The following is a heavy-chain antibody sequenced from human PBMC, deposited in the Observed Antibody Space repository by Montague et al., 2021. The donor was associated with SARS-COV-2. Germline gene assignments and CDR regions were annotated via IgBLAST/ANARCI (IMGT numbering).Heavy chain of an antibody. CDR1: GGSVSSYY. J-gene: IGHJ5*02. CDR2: IYYSGST. CDR3: ARAGGFYDYWSGYSSSAGFFDH. Sequence: SETLSLTCTVSGGSVSSYYWSWIRQSPGKGLQWLGYIYYSGSTDYNPSLKSRVTMSVDTSKNQLSLRLNSVTTADTAVYFCARAGGFYDYWSGYSSSAGFFDHWGQGMLVTVSS. D-gene: IGHD3-3*01. V-gene: IGHV4-59*02.